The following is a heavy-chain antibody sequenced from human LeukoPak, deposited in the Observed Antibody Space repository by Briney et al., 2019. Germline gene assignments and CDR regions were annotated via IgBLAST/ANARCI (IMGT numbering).Heavy chain of an antibody. J-gene: IGHJ4*02. Sequence: GVSLRLSCAASGFTFSSYGMHWVRQAPGKGLEWVAVIWYDGSNKYYADSVKGRFTISRDNSKNTLFLQMNSLRAEDTAVYYCARGLYDSSGYYYFPHYWGQGTLATVSS. CDR2: IWYDGSNK. D-gene: IGHD3-22*01. CDR1: GFTFSSYG. V-gene: IGHV3-33*01. CDR3: ARGLYDSSGYYYFPHY.